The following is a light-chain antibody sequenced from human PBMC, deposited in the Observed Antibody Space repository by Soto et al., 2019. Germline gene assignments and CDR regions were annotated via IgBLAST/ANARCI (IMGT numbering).Light chain of an antibody. Sequence: QSALTQPASVSGSPGQSITFSCTGTSSDIGVHNYVSWYQQHPGKAPKLMIYEVNNRPSGVSNRFSGSKSGNTASLTISGLQAEDEADYYCSSYTTSNTYVFGTGTKLTVL. V-gene: IGLV2-14*01. CDR1: SSDIGVHNY. CDR3: SSYTTSNTYV. CDR2: EVN. J-gene: IGLJ1*01.